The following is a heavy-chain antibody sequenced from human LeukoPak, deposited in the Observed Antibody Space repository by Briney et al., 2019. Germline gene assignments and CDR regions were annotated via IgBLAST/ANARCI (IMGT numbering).Heavy chain of an antibody. CDR1: LYTLPQLS. J-gene: IGHJ5*02. D-gene: IGHD5-12*01. CDR3: ATGRRGYSGYDPSTGVTGASNWFDP. CDR2: FDPEDGET. V-gene: IGHV1-24*01. Sequence: ASVKVSCLVSLYTLPQLSMHWVRQAPGKGSEGLGGFDPEDGETIYAQKFQGRVTMTEDTSTDTAYMELSSLRSEDTAVYYWATGRRGYSGYDPSTGVTGASNWFDPWGQGTLVTVSS.